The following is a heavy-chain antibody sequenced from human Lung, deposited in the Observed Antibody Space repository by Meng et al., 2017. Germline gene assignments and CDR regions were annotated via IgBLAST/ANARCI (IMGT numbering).Heavy chain of an antibody. CDR3: ARDYGGNSGGY. J-gene: IGHJ4*02. V-gene: IGHV3-21*03. D-gene: IGHD4-23*01. CDR1: GFTLSDHS. CDR2: ISSGSRYI. Sequence: GEVAGSGARVVEPGGSPTTSCTASGFTLSDHSMNWVRQAPGKGLEWGSSISSGSRYIYYADSVKGRFTISRDNAKNSLYLHMNSLRVEDTGLYYCARDYGGNSGGYWGQGTLVTVSS.